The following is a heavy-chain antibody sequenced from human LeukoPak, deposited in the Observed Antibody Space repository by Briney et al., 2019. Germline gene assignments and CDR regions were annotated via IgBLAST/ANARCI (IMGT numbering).Heavy chain of an antibody. V-gene: IGHV3-7*03. CDR3: ARGVGLDG. J-gene: IGHJ6*02. CDR2: INHNGNVN. CDR1: GFTFSSYW. Sequence: GGSLRLSCAASGFTFSSYWMNWARQAPGKGLEWVASINHNGNVNYYVDSVKGRFTISRDNAKNSLYLQKSTLRAAGTALYLCARGVGLDGWGQGATVTVAS. D-gene: IGHD3-16*01.